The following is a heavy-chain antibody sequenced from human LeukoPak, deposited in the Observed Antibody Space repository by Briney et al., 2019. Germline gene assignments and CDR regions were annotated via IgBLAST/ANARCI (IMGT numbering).Heavy chain of an antibody. CDR2: IYYSGST. CDR3: ARDFADCSGGSCSSRFDP. J-gene: IGHJ5*02. CDR1: GGSISSSSYY. Sequence: SETLSLTCTVSGGSISSSSYYWGWIRQPPGKGLEWIGSIYYSGSTYYNPSLKSRVTISVDTSKNQFSLKLSSVTAADTAVYYCARDFADCSGGSCSSRFDPWGQGTLVTVSS. V-gene: IGHV4-39*02. D-gene: IGHD2-15*01.